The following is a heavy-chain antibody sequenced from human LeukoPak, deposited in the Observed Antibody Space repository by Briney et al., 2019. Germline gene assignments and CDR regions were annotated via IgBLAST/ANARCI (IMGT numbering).Heavy chain of an antibody. CDR3: ARLYSSGWYHLDY. D-gene: IGHD6-19*01. Sequence: PGRSLGLSCAASGFTFSSFSVHWVRQAPGKGLEWVAVISNDGSNKNYADSVKGRFTISRDNSKNTLYLQMNSLRVEDTAVYYCARLYSSGWYHLDYWGQGTLVTVSS. CDR2: ISNDGSNK. CDR1: GFTFSSFS. V-gene: IGHV3-30*04. J-gene: IGHJ4*02.